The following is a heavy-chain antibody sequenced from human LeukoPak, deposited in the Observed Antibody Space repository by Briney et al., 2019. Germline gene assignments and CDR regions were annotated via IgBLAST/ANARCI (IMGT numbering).Heavy chain of an antibody. D-gene: IGHD3-10*01. J-gene: IGHJ4*02. V-gene: IGHV3-23*01. CDR2: ISGSGGST. CDR3: ARADILWFGEFPDY. Sequence: GGSLRLSCAASGFTFSSYAMSWFRQAPGKGLEWVSAISGSGGSTCYADSVKGRFTISRDNSKNTLYLQMNSLRAEDTAVYYCARADILWFGEFPDYWGQGTLVTVSS. CDR1: GFTFSSYA.